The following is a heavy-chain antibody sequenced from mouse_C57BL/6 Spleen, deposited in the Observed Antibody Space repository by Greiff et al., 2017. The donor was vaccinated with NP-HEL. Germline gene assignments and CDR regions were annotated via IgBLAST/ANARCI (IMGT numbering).Heavy chain of an antibody. CDR2: ISGGGGNT. V-gene: IGHV5-9*01. J-gene: IGHJ4*01. CDR3: ARQESYAMDY. CDR1: GFTFSSYT. Sequence: EVQRVESGGGLVKPGGSLKLSCAASGFTFSSYTMSWVRQTPEKRLEWVATISGGGGNTYYPDSVKGRFTISRDNAKNTLYLQMSSLRSEDTALYYCARQESYAMDYWGQGTSVTVSS.